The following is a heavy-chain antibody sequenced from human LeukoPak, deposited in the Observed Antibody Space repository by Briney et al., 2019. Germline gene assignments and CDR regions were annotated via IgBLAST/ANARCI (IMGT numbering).Heavy chain of an antibody. D-gene: IGHD3-3*01. J-gene: IGHJ3*02. CDR2: INPSGGST. CDR1: GYTFTSYY. Sequence: ASVKVSCKASGYTFTSYYMHWVRQAPGQGLEWMGIINPSGGSTSYAQKFQGRVTMTRDTSTSTVYMELSSLRSEDTAVYYCASLHYDFWSGYSDAFDIWGQGTMVTVSS. V-gene: IGHV1-46*01. CDR3: ASLHYDFWSGYSDAFDI.